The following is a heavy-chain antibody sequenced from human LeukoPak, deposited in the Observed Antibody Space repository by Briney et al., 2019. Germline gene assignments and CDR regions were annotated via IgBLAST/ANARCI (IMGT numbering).Heavy chain of an antibody. J-gene: IGHJ4*02. Sequence: GGSLRLSCAASEFIFSSYAMSWVRQAPGKGLEWVSAISGSGGSTYYADSVKGRFTISRDNSKNTLYLQMNSLRAEDTAVYYCAKDLLYYYDSSGYGDYWGQGTLVTVSS. CDR1: EFIFSSYA. D-gene: IGHD3-22*01. V-gene: IGHV3-23*01. CDR3: AKDLLYYYDSSGYGDY. CDR2: ISGSGGST.